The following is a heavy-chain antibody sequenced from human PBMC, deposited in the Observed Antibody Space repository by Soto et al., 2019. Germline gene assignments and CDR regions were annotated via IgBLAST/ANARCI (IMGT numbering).Heavy chain of an antibody. CDR2: ISGSGGNI. J-gene: IGHJ4*02. Sequence: GGSLRLSCSGSGFTFSHHSLYWVRQPPGKGLQCVSSISGSGGNIYYAESVKGRFAISRDNSKNTLYLQMTSLSSEDSAVYYCVKVSGYCTGGSCFSYFDYWGQGTPVTVSS. CDR3: VKVSGYCTGGSCFSYFDY. CDR1: GFTFSHHS. D-gene: IGHD2-15*01. V-gene: IGHV3-64D*06.